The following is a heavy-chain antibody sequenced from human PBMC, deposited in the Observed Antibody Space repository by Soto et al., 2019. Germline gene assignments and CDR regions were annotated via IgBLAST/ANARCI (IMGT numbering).Heavy chain of an antibody. CDR1: GFTFPKYA. Sequence: LRLSCEAFGFTFPKYAMSWVRQAPGEGLEWVSGISASGGRTLYSDSVRGRFSISKDMSKNMVSLQMNSLRVEDTAIYFCAKDPNGDYIGGFEFGGQGTMVTVSS. V-gene: IGHV3-23*01. CDR3: AKDPNGDYIGGFEF. J-gene: IGHJ3*01. CDR2: ISASGGRT. D-gene: IGHD4-17*01.